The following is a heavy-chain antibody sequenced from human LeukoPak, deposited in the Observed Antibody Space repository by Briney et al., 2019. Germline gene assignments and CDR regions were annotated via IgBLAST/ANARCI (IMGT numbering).Heavy chain of an antibody. D-gene: IGHD1-7*01. CDR3: ARDDNWNYKPFDF. CDR2: ISTSSSYI. J-gene: IGHJ4*02. Sequence: PGGSLRLSCAASGFNLRAYTMNWVRQAPGKGLEWVSSISTSSSYIYYADSVKGRFTISRDNAENSLYLQMHSLRVEDTALYYCARDDNWNYKPFDFWGQGTLVTVSS. CDR1: GFNLRAYT. V-gene: IGHV3-21*01.